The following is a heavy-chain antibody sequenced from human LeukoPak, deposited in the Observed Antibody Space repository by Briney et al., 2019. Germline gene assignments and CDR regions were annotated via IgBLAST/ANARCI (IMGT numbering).Heavy chain of an antibody. J-gene: IGHJ4*02. CDR2: IYPGDSDT. V-gene: IGHV5-51*01. D-gene: IGHD6-13*01. CDR3: ARPLRGPDSSSWYYFDY. Sequence: GESLKISCKGSGYSFTSYWIGWVRQMPGKGLEWMGIIYPGDSDTRYSPSFQGQVTISADKSISTAYLQWSSLKASDTAMYYCARPLRGPDSSSWYYFDYWGQGTLVTVSS. CDR1: GYSFTSYW.